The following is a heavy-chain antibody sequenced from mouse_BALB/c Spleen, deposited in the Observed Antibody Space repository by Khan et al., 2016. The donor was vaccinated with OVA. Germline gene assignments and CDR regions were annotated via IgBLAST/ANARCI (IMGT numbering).Heavy chain of an antibody. CDR3: ARRAYYYNSRGFTY. J-gene: IGHJ3*01. CDR2: ISSGGSYT. CDR1: GFTFSTYG. D-gene: IGHD1-1*01. Sequence: EVQLVESGGDLVKPGGSLKLSCAASGFTFSTYGMSWVRQIPDKRLEWVATISSGGSYTYYPDSVKGRFTISRDNAKNTLYLQMNSLKSEDTAMYYCARRAYYYNSRGFTYWGQGTLVTVAA. V-gene: IGHV5-6*01.